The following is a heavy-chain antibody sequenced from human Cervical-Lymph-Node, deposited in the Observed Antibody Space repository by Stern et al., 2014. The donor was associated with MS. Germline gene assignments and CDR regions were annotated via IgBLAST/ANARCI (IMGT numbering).Heavy chain of an antibody. Sequence: QLVQSGSELKNPGASVKISCKASEFTFTTYAINWVRQAPGQGLEWMGWINTNTGNQAYAQVLAGRFAFSLDTSISTAYLEIGDLKAEDTAVFYCARVRCTTTSCYTAYYHAMDVWGQGTTVTVSS. D-gene: IGHD4-17*01. J-gene: IGHJ6*02. CDR2: INTNTGNQ. CDR1: EFTFTTYA. CDR3: ARVRCTTTSCYTAYYHAMDV. V-gene: IGHV7-4-1*01.